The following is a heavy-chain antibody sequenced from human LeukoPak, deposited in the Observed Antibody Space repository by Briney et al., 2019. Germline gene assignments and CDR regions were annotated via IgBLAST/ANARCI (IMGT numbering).Heavy chain of an antibody. J-gene: IGHJ4*02. V-gene: IGHV1-46*01. CDR1: GYTFTGYY. CDR2: INPGSGST. D-gene: IGHD6-13*01. CDR3: ARDDGYGTIDY. Sequence: ASVKVSCKASGYTFTGYYMHWVRQAPGQGLEWMGWINPGSGSTSYAQKFQGRVTMTRDTSTSTVYMELSSLRSEDTAVYYCARDDGYGTIDYWGQGTLVTVSS.